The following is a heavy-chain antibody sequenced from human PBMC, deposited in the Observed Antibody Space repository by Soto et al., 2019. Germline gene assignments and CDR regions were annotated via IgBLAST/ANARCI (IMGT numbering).Heavy chain of an antibody. J-gene: IGHJ4*02. CDR2: LQTDGSHP. CDR3: GRGGDTDY. D-gene: IGHD2-21*02. CDR1: GFTFDYYW. V-gene: IGHV3-74*01. Sequence: EVQLVASGGGLVQPGGSLRLYCVASGFTFDYYWMHWVRQAPGEGLMWVSRLQTDGSHPYYADSVKGRFTISRDNAKNTLYRQMNNLRAEDTAVDYGGRGGDTDYWGPGTLVTVSS.